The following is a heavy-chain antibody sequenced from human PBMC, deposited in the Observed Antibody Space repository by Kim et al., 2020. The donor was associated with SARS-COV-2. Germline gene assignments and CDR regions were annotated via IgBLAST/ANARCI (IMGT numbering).Heavy chain of an antibody. CDR2: ISSSCSTI. CDR3: AREPYINSYNYYGMDV. Sequence: GGSLRLSCAASGFTFSSYEMNWVRQAPGKGLEWVSYISSSCSTIYYADSVKGRFTISRDNAKNSLYLPMHSLRAEDTAVYYCAREPYINSYNYYGMDVWGRGTTVTVSS. V-gene: IGHV3-48*03. J-gene: IGHJ6*02. CDR1: GFTFSSYE. D-gene: IGHD6-13*01.